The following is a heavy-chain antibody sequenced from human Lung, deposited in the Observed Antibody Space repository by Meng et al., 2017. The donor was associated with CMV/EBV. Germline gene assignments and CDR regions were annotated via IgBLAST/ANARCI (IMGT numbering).Heavy chain of an antibody. J-gene: IGHJ4*02. V-gene: IGHV3-30-3*02. CDR2: ISYDGFNK. Sequence: SXAASAFPFNNYAMHWVRQAPGKGLEWVAVISYDGFNKYYADSVNGRFTISRDNSKNTLYLQMNSLRAEDTAVYYCAKIWYDIVVVPAAPVYWGQGTXVTVSS. CDR1: AFPFNNYA. D-gene: IGHD2-2*01. CDR3: AKIWYDIVVVPAAPVY.